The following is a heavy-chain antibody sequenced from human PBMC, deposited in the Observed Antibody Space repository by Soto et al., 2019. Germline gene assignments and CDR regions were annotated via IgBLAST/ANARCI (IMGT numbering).Heavy chain of an antibody. Sequence: QVQLVQSGAEVKKPGASVKVSCKASGYTFTSYAMHWVRQAPGQRLEWMGWINAGNGNTKYSQKFQGRVTITRDTSASTAYMELGSLRSEDTAVYCCARDGSIAAAEPYYYGMDVWGQGTTVTGSS. CDR1: GYTFTSYA. CDR3: ARDGSIAAAEPYYYGMDV. CDR2: INAGNGNT. D-gene: IGHD6-13*01. J-gene: IGHJ6*02. V-gene: IGHV1-3*01.